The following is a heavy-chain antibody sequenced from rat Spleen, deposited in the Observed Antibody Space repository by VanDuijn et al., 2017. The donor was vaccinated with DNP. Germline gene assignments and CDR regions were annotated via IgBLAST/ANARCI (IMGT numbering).Heavy chain of an antibody. J-gene: IGHJ2*01. D-gene: IGHD4-3*01. CDR2: IGFPAYAP. CDR3: VRWNSGHFDY. CDR1: GFTFSADY. V-gene: IGHV5-22*01. Sequence: EVQLVESGGGLVQPGRSLKLSCAAAGFTFSADYMAWVRQAPAKGREWVAYIGFPAYAPYYTDSVKSRLAISRDNAKSTLYLQMNSLRSEDMATYYCVRWNSGHFDYWGQGVMVTVSS.